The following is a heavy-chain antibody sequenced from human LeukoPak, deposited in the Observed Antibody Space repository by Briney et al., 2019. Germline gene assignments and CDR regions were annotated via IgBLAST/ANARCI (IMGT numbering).Heavy chain of an antibody. Sequence: PSETLSLTCTVSGGSISSSSYYWGWIRQPPGTGLEWIGSTYHSGSTYYNPSLKSRVTISVDTSKNQFSLKLSSVTAADTAVYYCARVAILWFGDPPQVGFDPWGQGTLVTVSS. J-gene: IGHJ5*02. CDR3: ARVAILWFGDPPQVGFDP. V-gene: IGHV4-39*07. D-gene: IGHD3-10*01. CDR2: TYHSGST. CDR1: GGSISSSSYY.